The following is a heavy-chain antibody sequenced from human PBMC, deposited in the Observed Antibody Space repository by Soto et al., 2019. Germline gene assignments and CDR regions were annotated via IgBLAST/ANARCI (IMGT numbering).Heavy chain of an antibody. D-gene: IGHD6-13*01. Sequence: QVQLQESGPGMVKPSGTLSLTCAVSGGSISSSNWRNWVRQPPGKGLEWIGEIYHSGSTNYNPSLKSRVTISVDKSKNQFSLKLSSVTAADTAVYYCARVGLGAALVFGLDPWGQGTLVSVSS. V-gene: IGHV4-4*02. CDR2: IYHSGST. CDR3: ARVGLGAALVFGLDP. CDR1: GGSISSSNW. J-gene: IGHJ5*02.